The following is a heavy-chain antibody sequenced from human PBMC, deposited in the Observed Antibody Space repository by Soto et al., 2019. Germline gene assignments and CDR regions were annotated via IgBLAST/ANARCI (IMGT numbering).Heavy chain of an antibody. J-gene: IGHJ5*02. CDR1: GYTFTNYG. CDR2: IYPYNGDT. V-gene: IGHV1-18*01. CDR3: ARDLNGVAGGGS. D-gene: IGHD2-8*01. Sequence: QVQLVQSGAEVKKPGASVKVSCKASGYTFTNYGIFWVRQAPGQGLEWMGWIYPYNGDTNYPQKLQGRVTLTTDTSTSTADMDLRSLRSDDTAIYYCARDLNGVAGGGSWGQGTLVTVSS.